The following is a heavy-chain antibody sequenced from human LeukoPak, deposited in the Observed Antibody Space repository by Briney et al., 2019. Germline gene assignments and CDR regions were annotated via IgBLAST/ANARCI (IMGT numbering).Heavy chain of an antibody. V-gene: IGHV4-61*01. Sequence: PSETLSLTCTVSGGSVRCGSYYWSWIRQPPGKGLEWIGYIYYSGSTNYDPSLKSRVTISVDTSKNQFSLKLNSVTAADTAVYYCARVGATGSGDFDYWGQGTLVTVSS. CDR2: IYYSGST. CDR1: GGSVRCGSYY. J-gene: IGHJ4*02. D-gene: IGHD1-26*01. CDR3: ARVGATGSGDFDY.